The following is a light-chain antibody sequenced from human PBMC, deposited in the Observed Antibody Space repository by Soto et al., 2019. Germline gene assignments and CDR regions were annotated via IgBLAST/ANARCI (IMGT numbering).Light chain of an antibody. CDR1: QSVGSNS. J-gene: IGKJ1*01. CDR3: QQYGTSPWK. CDR2: AAS. V-gene: IGKV3-20*01. Sequence: EIVLTQSPGTLSLSPGERATLSCRASQSVGSNSLAWYQQKPGQAPRVLIFAASSRASGIPDRFSGSGSGSDFTLTINRLEPEDFAVYYCQQYGTSPWKFGQGNKVEIK.